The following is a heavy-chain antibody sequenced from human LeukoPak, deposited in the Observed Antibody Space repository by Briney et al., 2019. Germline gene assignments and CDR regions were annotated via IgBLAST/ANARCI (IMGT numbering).Heavy chain of an antibody. CDR2: ISSSSITI. Sequence: PGGSLRLSCVVSGFTFSSYSMNWVRQAPGKGLEWVSYISSSSITIYYADSVKGRFTISRDNAKNSLYLQMNSLRAEDTAVYYCARALEDCAFDIWGQGTMVTVSS. CDR3: ARALEDCAFDI. D-gene: IGHD2-21*02. CDR1: GFTFSSYS. J-gene: IGHJ3*02. V-gene: IGHV3-48*01.